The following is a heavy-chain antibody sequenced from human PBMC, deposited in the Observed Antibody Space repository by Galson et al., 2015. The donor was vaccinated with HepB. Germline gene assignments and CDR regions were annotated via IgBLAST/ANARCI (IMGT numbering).Heavy chain of an antibody. CDR3: PTSGYSYGYFDF. V-gene: IGHV3-15*01. CDR1: GFTFSSAR. CDR2: IHSETEGEAD. D-gene: IGHD5-18*01. Sequence: SLRLSCAASGFTFSSARMSWVRQAPEKGLEWVGRIHSETEGEADEYAATVKGRFAIARDDSKKQLDLQMDSLKIEDTAVDYCPTSGYSYGYFDFWGQGALVTVSS. J-gene: IGHJ4*02.